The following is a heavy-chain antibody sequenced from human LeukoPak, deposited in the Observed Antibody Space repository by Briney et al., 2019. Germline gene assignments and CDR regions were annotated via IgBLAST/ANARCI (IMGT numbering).Heavy chain of an antibody. J-gene: IGHJ4*02. CDR3: ARVDSLTGYSYGPPDY. V-gene: IGHV1-18*01. D-gene: IGHD5-18*01. CDR1: GYTFTSYS. CDR2: ISAYNGNT. Sequence: ASVKVSCKASGYTFTSYSISWVRQAPGQGLEWMGWISAYNGNTNYAQKLQGRVTMTTDTSTSTAYMELRSLRSDDTAVYYCARVDSLTGYSYGPPDYWGQGTLVTASS.